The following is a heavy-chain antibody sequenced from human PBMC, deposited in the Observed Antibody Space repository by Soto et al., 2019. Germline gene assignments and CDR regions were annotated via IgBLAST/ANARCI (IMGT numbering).Heavy chain of an antibody. D-gene: IGHD6-19*01. CDR3: ARESSSGWYFDY. CDR2: ISSTITYI. J-gene: IGHJ4*02. Sequence: GVSLRLSCAASGFTFSTYNMNWVRQAPGKGLEWVSSISSTITYIYYADSVKGRFTVSRDNAKNSLYLQMNSLRAGDTAVYYCARESSSGWYFDYWGQGTLVTVSS. CDR1: GFTFSTYN. V-gene: IGHV3-21*01.